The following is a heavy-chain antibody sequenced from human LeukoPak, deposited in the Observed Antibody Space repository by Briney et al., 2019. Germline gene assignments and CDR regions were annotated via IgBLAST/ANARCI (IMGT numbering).Heavy chain of an antibody. CDR2: ITSDSATI. J-gene: IGHJ4*02. Sequence: GGSLRLSCAASGFIFNIYSMNWVRQAPGKGLEWVSYITSDSATIYYADSVKGRFTISRDNAKNSLYLQINRLRAEDTAVYYCARGVTVTGGGFDYWGQGTLVTVSS. V-gene: IGHV3-48*01. D-gene: IGHD6-19*01. CDR3: ARGVTVTGGGFDY. CDR1: GFIFNIYS.